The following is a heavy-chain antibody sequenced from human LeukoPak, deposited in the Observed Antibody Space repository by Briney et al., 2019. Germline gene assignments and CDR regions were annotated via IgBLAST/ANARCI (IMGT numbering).Heavy chain of an antibody. CDR2: IYISGNT. CDR1: GASVSSGGYY. D-gene: IGHD3-3*01. Sequence: SETLSLTCTVSGASVSSGGYYWGWIRQPAGKGLEWIGRIYISGNTNYNPSLKSRVTISVDTSKNQFSLKMNSVTASDTAVYYCASDWSKGSGWFDPWGPGTPVTVSS. CDR3: ASDWSKGSGWFDP. V-gene: IGHV4-61*02. J-gene: IGHJ5*02.